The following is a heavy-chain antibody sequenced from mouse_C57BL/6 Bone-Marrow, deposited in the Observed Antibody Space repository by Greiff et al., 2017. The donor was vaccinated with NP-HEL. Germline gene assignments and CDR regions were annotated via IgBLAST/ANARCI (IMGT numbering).Heavy chain of an antibody. CDR1: GFNIKDDY. Sequence: VQLQQSGAELVRPGASVKLSCTASGFNIKDDYMHWVKQRPEQGLEWIGWIDPENGDTEYASKFQGKATITADTSSNTAYLQLRSLTSEDTAVYYCTTWDDYDAWFAYWGQGTLVTVSA. D-gene: IGHD2-4*01. CDR3: TTWDDYDAWFAY. CDR2: IDPENGDT. V-gene: IGHV14-4*01. J-gene: IGHJ3*01.